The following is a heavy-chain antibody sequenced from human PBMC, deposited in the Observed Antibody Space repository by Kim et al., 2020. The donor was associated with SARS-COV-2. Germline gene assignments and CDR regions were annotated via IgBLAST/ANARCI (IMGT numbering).Heavy chain of an antibody. V-gene: IGHV3-30*18. D-gene: IGHD6-13*01. CDR3: AKGAVAAAGKVQYYYGMDV. Sequence: GGSLRLSCAASGFTFSSYGMHWVRQAPGKGLEWVAVISYDGSNKYYADSVKGRFTISRDNSKNTLYLQMNSLRAEDTAVYYCAKGAVAAAGKVQYYYGMDVWGQGTTVTVSS. CDR1: GFTFSSYG. J-gene: IGHJ6*02. CDR2: ISYDGSNK.